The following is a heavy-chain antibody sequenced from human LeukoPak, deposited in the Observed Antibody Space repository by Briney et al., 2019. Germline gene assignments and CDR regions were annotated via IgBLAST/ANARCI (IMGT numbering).Heavy chain of an antibody. J-gene: IGHJ6*03. CDR2: INPNSGGT. CDR1: GYTFTGYY. D-gene: IGHD4-17*01. CDR3: ARDRYGDSDYYYYYYYMDV. V-gene: IGHV1-2*02. Sequence: ASVKVSCKASGYTFTGYYMHWVQQAPGQGLEWMGWINPNSGGTNYAQKFQGRVTMTRDTSISTAYMELSRLRSDDTAVYYCARDRYGDSDYYYYYYYMDVWGKGTTVTISS.